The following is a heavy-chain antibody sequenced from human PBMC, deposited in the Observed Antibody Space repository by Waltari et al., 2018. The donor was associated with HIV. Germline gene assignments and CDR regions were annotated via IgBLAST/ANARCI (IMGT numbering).Heavy chain of an antibody. D-gene: IGHD1-26*01. V-gene: IGHV3-7*01. CDR2: IKQDGAEE. Sequence: VANIKQDGAEEYYVDSVRGRFTISRDNAKNSLYLQMNSLRAEDTAVYYCASHRYSGYDKYFYYYYGMDVWGQGTTVTVSS. CDR3: ASHRYSGYDKYFYYYYGMDV. J-gene: IGHJ6*02.